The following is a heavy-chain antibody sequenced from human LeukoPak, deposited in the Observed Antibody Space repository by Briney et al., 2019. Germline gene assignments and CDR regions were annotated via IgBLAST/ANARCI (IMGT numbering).Heavy chain of an antibody. CDR2: IRAYIGNT. V-gene: IGHV1-18*01. CDR1: GHTFTNYG. CDR3: ATRYCSGGSCPNYYYYYINV. J-gene: IGHJ6*03. Sequence: ASVKVSCKASGHTFTNYGISWVRQAPGQGLEWMGWIRAYIGNTHYAQKLHDRVTMTEDTSTDTAYMELSSLRSEDTAVYYCATRYCSGGSCPNYYYYYINVWGKGTTVTISS. D-gene: IGHD2-15*01.